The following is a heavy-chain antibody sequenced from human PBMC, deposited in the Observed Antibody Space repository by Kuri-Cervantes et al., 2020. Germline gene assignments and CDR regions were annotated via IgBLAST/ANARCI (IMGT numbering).Heavy chain of an antibody. CDR1: GYSFTSYW. Sequence: KVSCKGSGYSFTSYWIGWVRQMPGKGLEWMGIIYPGDSDTRYSPSVQGQVAISADKSISTAYLQCSSLKASDTAMYYWARGEGGAIIAFDIWGQGTMVTVSS. J-gene: IGHJ3*02. CDR3: ARGEGGAIIAFDI. CDR2: IYPGDSDT. D-gene: IGHD4/OR15-4a*01. V-gene: IGHV5-51*01.